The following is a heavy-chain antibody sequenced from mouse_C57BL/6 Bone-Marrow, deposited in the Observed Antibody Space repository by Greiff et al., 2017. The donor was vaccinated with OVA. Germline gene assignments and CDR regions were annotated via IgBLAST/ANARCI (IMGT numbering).Heavy chain of an antibody. CDR1: GYTFTSYW. CDR3: DRDEPPWFAY. V-gene: IGHV1-50*01. CDR2: IDPYDSDT. J-gene: IGHJ3*01. Sequence: QVQLQQPGAELVKPGASVKLSCKASGYTFTSYWMQWVKQRPGQGLEWIGEIDPYDSDTYYNQKFKGKATLTVDTSSNTAYLQLSSLTSEEAAVYYCDRDEPPWFAYWGQGTLVTVSA.